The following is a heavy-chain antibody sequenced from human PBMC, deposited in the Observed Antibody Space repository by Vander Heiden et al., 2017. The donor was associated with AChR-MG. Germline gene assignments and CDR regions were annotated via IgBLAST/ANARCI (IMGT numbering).Heavy chain of an antibody. D-gene: IGHD2-8*01. CDR1: GFTFDDYA. Sequence: EVQVVESGGSIIRPGGSLRLTCETAGFTFDDYALNWVRQAPGKGVEWVAGINWNGNSKTYAESVKGRFTISRDNAKNSVYLQMNTLRADDTALYRCVRAMASQVPVPHDDYWGQGTQVTVSS. CDR2: INWNGNSK. CDR3: VRAMASQVPVPHDDY. V-gene: IGHV3-20*01. J-gene: IGHJ4*02.